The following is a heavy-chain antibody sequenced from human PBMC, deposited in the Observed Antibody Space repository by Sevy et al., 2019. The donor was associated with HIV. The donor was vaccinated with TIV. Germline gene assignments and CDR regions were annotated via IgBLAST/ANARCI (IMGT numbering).Heavy chain of an antibody. D-gene: IGHD1-26*01. CDR2: ISYSGST. Sequence: SETLSLTCTVSGGSISSGGYFWTWIRQHPRKGLEWIGSISYSGSTYYTPSLTSRVTISVDTSKNQFSLKLSSVTAADTAVYFCARATNLNAFDFWGQGTMVTVSS. CDR1: GGSISSGGYF. J-gene: IGHJ3*01. V-gene: IGHV4-31*03. CDR3: ARATNLNAFDF.